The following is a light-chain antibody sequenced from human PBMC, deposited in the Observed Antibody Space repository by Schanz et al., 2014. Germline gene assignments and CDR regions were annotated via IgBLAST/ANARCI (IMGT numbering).Light chain of an antibody. CDR1: QSVSSSY. Sequence: EIVMTQSPGTLSVSPGERATLSCRASQSVSSSYLAWYQQKPGQAPRLLIYGASSRATGIPDRFSGSGSGTDFTLTISRLETEDFAVYYCQQYVESPGTFGQGT. J-gene: IGKJ1*01. CDR3: QQYVESPGT. V-gene: IGKV3-20*01. CDR2: GAS.